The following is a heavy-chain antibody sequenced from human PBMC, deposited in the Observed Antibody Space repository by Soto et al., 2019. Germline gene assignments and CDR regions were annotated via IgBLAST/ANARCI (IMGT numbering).Heavy chain of an antibody. CDR3: ARHYPSTGLFAY. Sequence: SETLSLTCTVSGVSISSYYWSWIRQPPGKGLEWIGYIYYSGSTNYNPSLKSRVTISVDTSKNQFSLKLSSVTAADTAVYYCARHYPSTGLFAYWGQGTLVTVSS. CDR1: GVSISSYY. J-gene: IGHJ4*02. V-gene: IGHV4-59*08. CDR2: IYYSGST. D-gene: IGHD3-16*02.